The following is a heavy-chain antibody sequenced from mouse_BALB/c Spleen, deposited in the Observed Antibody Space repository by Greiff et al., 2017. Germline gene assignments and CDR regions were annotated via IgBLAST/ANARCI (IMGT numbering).Heavy chain of an antibody. CDR2: ISNGGGST. CDR1: GFTFSSYT. J-gene: IGHJ3*01. V-gene: IGHV5-12-2*01. D-gene: IGHD2-10*02. Sequence: EVQVVESGGGLVQPGGSLKLSCAASGFTFSSYTMSWVRQTPEKRLEWVAYISNGGGSTYYPDTVKGRFTISRDNAKNTLYLQMSSLKSEDTAMYYCARQVYGNYGWFAYWGQGTLVTVSA. CDR3: ARQVYGNYGWFAY.